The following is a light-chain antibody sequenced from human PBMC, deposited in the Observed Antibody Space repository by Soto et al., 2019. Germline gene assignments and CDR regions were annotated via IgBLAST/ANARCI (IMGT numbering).Light chain of an antibody. CDR1: SGHSSNP. J-gene: IGLJ3*02. Sequence: QPVLTQSPSASASLGASVKLTCTLSSGHSSNPIAWYQQRPEKGPRYLMKLNSDGSHTKGDGIPDRFSGSSSGAERYLTISSLQSEDEGDYYCQTWGTGLLVFGGGTKLTVL. CDR3: QTWGTGLLV. V-gene: IGLV4-69*01. CDR2: LNSDGSH.